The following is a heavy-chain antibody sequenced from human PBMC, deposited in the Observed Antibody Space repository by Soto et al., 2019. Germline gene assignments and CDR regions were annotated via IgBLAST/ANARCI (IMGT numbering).Heavy chain of an antibody. CDR1: GGSFSGYY. J-gene: IGHJ4*02. D-gene: IGHD6-13*01. Sequence: SETLSLTCAVYGGSFSGYYWSWIRQPPGKGLEWIGEINHSGSTNYNPSLKSRVTISVDTSKNQFSLKLSSVTAADTAVYYCARVSAAGWVDFDYWGQGTLVTVSS. V-gene: IGHV4-34*01. CDR3: ARVSAAGWVDFDY. CDR2: INHSGST.